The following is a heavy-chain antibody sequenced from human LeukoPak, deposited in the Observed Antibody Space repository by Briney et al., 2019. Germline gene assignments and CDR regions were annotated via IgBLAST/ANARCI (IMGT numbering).Heavy chain of an antibody. J-gene: IGHJ6*02. V-gene: IGHV3-11*01. Sequence: GGSLRLSCAASGLTFSDYYMSWIRQAPGKGLEWVSYISSSGSTIYYADSVKGRFTISRDNAKNSLYPQMNSLRAEDTAVYYCARDCSGGSCYYGMDVWGQGTTVTVSS. CDR1: GLTFSDYY. CDR2: ISSSGSTI. D-gene: IGHD2-15*01. CDR3: ARDCSGGSCYYGMDV.